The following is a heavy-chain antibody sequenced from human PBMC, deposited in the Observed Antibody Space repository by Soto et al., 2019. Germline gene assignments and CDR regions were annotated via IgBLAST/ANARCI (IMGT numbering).Heavy chain of an antibody. J-gene: IGHJ3*01. CDR1: GYTFIGYY. CDR2: INPNTGGT. V-gene: IGHV1-2*02. CDR3: AKDSYYDVLTGYSKNAVDV. D-gene: IGHD3-9*01. Sequence: QVQLVQSGAEVKKTGDSVKVSCKASGYTFIGYYLHWVRQAPGQGLEWMGWINPNTGGTNLAQKFQGRVTMTRDTSIRTVYMELTWLRSDDTAVYYCAKDSYYDVLTGYSKNAVDVWGQGTMVSVSS.